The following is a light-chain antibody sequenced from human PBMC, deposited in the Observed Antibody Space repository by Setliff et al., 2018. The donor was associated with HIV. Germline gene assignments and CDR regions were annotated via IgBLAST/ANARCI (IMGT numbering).Light chain of an antibody. J-gene: IGLJ1*01. CDR2: EVT. Sequence: QSALAQPASVSGSPGQSITISCSGTSSDVGNYNLVSWYQQPPGKAPKLMVYEVTKRPLGVSTRFSGSKSGNTASLTISGLLAEDEADYYCCSYAGSSYVFGTGTKVTVL. CDR3: CSYAGSSYV. V-gene: IGLV2-23*02. CDR1: SSDVGNYNL.